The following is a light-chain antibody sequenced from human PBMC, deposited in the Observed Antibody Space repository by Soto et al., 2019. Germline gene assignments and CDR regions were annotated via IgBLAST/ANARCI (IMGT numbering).Light chain of an antibody. CDR3: QQYNGYSTWT. Sequence: DIQMAQAPSTLSASVGDRVTITCRASQRISIWLAWYQQKPGQAPKVLIWDATSLQRGVPSRFSGTGSGTEFTLAISGLLPDDFATYYCQQYNGYSTWTFGQGNKVEIK. CDR2: DAT. V-gene: IGKV1-5*01. CDR1: QRISIW. J-gene: IGKJ1*01.